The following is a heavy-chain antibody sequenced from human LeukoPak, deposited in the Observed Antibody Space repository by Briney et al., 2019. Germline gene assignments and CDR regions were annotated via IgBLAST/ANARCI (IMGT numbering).Heavy chain of an antibody. V-gene: IGHV1-2*06. CDR1: GYTFTGYY. D-gene: IGHD3-10*01. CDR3: ARAWFGELQCFDY. J-gene: IGHJ4*02. Sequence: ASVKVSCKASGYTFTGYYMHWVRQAPGQGLEWMGRINPNSGGTNYAQKFQGRVTMTRDTSISTAYMELSRLRSDDTAVYYCARAWFGELQCFDYWDQGTLVTVSS. CDR2: INPNSGGT.